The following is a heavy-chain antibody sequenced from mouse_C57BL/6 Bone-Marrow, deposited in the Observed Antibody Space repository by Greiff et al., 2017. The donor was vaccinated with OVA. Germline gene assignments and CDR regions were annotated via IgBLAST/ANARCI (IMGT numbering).Heavy chain of an antibody. Sequence: QVQLQQSGPELVKPGASVKISCKASGYTFTNYYINWVKQRPGQGLEWIGWIFPGSGSTYYNEKFKGKATLTVDNSSSTAYMLLSSLTSEDSAVYFCARSGDGYFFDYWGQGTTLTVSS. D-gene: IGHD2-3*01. CDR3: ARSGDGYFFDY. CDR2: IFPGSGST. CDR1: GYTFTNYY. V-gene: IGHV1-75*01. J-gene: IGHJ2*01.